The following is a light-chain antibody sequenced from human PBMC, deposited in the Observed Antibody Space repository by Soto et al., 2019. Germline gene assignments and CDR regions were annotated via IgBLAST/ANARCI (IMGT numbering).Light chain of an antibody. Sequence: EILMTQSPDSLSVSPGETATLSCRASQSLNTDLAWYQQKPGQAPRLLIYGASSRATGIPDRFSGSGSGTDFALTISRLEPEDFAVYYCQQYGNSGITFGQGTRLEIK. CDR2: GAS. V-gene: IGKV3-20*01. CDR1: QSLNTD. J-gene: IGKJ5*01. CDR3: QQYGNSGIT.